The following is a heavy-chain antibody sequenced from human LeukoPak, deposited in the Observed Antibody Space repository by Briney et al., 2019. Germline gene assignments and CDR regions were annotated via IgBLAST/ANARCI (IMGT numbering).Heavy chain of an antibody. CDR3: ARVEKGYSSGWYRWDFDY. CDR2: IKQDGSEK. Sequence: GGSLRLSCAASGFTFSSYWMSWVRQAPGKGLEWVANIKQDGSEKYYVDSVKGRFTISRDNAKNSLYLQMNSLRAEDTAVYYCARVEKGYSSGWYRWDFDYWGQGTLVTVSS. J-gene: IGHJ4*02. D-gene: IGHD6-19*01. CDR1: GFTFSSYW. V-gene: IGHV3-7*01.